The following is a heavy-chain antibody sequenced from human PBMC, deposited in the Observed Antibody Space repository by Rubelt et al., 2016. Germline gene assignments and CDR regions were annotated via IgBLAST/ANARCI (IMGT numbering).Heavy chain of an antibody. CDR1: GYTFTSYY. V-gene: IGHV1-46*01. CDR2: INPSGGGT. Sequence: QVQLVQSGAGVKKPGASVKVSCKASGYTFTSYYMHWVRQAPGQGLEWMGRINPSGGGTTYAQKFQGRVTMTRETSTSTVYMELSSRRSEDTAVYYCAKGYFDYWGQGTLVTVSS. CDR3: AKGYFDY. J-gene: IGHJ4*02.